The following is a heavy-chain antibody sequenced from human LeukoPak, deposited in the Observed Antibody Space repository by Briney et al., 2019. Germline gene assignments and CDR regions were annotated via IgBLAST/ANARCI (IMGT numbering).Heavy chain of an antibody. V-gene: IGHV1-8*01. D-gene: IGHD1-26*01. J-gene: IGHJ6*03. Sequence: GASVKVSCKASGYTFTSYDINWVRQATGQGLAWMGWMNPNSGNTGYAQKFQGRVTMTRNTSISTAYMELSSMRSEDTAVYYWARGKGTQVGAAFYYYYMDVWGKGTTVTVSS. CDR3: ARGKGTQVGAAFYYYYMDV. CDR1: GYTFTSYD. CDR2: MNPNSGNT.